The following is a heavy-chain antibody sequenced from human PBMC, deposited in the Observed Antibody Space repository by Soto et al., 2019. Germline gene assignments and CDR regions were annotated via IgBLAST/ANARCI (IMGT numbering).Heavy chain of an antibody. D-gene: IGHD2-2*01. CDR1: GFTFSSYA. V-gene: IGHV3-23*01. CDR3: VRGRSTSCYGNWFDP. J-gene: IGHJ5*02. CDR2: ISGSGGST. Sequence: EVQLLESGGGLVQPGGSLRLSCAASGFTFSSYAMSWVRQAPGKGLEWVSAISGSGGSTYYADSVKGRFTISRDNSKNTLYLQMNSLRAEDTAVYYCVRGRSTSCYGNWFDPWGQGTLVTVSS.